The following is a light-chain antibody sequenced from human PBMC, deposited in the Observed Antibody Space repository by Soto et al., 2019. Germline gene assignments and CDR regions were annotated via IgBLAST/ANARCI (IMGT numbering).Light chain of an antibody. J-gene: IGKJ1*01. CDR1: QSVSSSY. CDR3: HQYGSSPPT. CDR2: GAS. V-gene: IGKV3-20*01. Sequence: EIVLTQSSGTLSLSPGERATLSCRASQSVSSSYLAWYQQKPGQAPRLLIYGASSRATGIPDRFSGSGSGTDFTLTISRLEPEDFAVYYCHQYGSSPPTFGQGTKVDIK.